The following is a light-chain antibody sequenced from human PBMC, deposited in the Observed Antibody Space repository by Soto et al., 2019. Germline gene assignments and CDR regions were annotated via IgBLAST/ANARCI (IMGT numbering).Light chain of an antibody. Sequence: QSALTQPPSVSGSPGQSVTISCTGTSSDVGSYNYVSWYQQHPGKAPKLMIYEVSNRPSGVSNRFSGSKSGNTASLTISGLQAEDEADYYCSSYTSSSTLVFGTGTKVTVL. J-gene: IGLJ1*01. V-gene: IGLV2-14*01. CDR3: SSYTSSSTLV. CDR1: SSDVGSYNY. CDR2: EVS.